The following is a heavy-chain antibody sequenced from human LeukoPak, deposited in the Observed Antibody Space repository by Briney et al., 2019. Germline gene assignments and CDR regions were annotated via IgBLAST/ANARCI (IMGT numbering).Heavy chain of an antibody. CDR2: IYHSGST. V-gene: IGHV4-59*12. Sequence: PSETLSLTCTVSGGSISSYYWSWIRQPPGKGLEWIGYIYHSGSTYYNPSLKSRVTISVDRSKNQFSLKLSSVTAADTAVYYCAREGCTNGVCYMGFDYWGQGTLVTVSS. D-gene: IGHD2-8*01. J-gene: IGHJ4*02. CDR1: GGSISSYY. CDR3: AREGCTNGVCYMGFDY.